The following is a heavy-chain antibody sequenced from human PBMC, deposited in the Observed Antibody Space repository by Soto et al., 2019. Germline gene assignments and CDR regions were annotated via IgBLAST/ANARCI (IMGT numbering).Heavy chain of an antibody. CDR2: MYYGRSA. J-gene: IGHJ4*02. CDR1: GGSIVHLNYY. Sequence: VSGGSIVHLNYYCIIIRQPPGRGLEWIGSMYYGRSAYYNPSLKSRASISGDTSQNQFSLKLDSVTAADTALYYCAGHPLQPAFNFWVQGTQVTVTS. D-gene: IGHD2-2*01. CDR3: AGHPLQPAFNF. V-gene: IGHV4-39*01.